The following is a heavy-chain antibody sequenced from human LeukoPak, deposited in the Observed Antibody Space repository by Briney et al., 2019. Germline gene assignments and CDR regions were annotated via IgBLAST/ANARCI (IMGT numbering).Heavy chain of an antibody. CDR3: AKDSSGYYDGAFDI. CDR1: GFTFSSYA. CDR2: INWNGGST. J-gene: IGHJ3*02. Sequence: GGSLRLSCAASGFTFSSYAMRWVRQAPGKGLEWVSGINWNGGSTGYADSVKGRFTISRGNAKNSLFLQMNSLRAEDTAFYYCAKDSSGYYDGAFDIWGQGTMVTVSS. V-gene: IGHV3-20*04. D-gene: IGHD3-22*01.